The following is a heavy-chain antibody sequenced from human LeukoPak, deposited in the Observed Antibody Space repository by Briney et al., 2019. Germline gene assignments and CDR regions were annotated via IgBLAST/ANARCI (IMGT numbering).Heavy chain of an antibody. J-gene: IGHJ4*02. CDR3: ARARQWLVPIDY. CDR2: INHSGST. Sequence: SETLSLTCAVYGGSFSGYYWSWIRQPPGKGLEWIGEINHSGSTNYSPSLKSRVTISVDTSKNQFSLKLSSVTAADTAVYYCARARQWLVPIDYWGQGTLVTVSS. D-gene: IGHD6-19*01. CDR1: GGSFSGYY. V-gene: IGHV4-34*01.